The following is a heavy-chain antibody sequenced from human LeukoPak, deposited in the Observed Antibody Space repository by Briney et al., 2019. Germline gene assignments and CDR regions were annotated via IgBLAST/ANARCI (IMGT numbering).Heavy chain of an antibody. CDR1: GFTFSSYG. J-gene: IGHJ6*03. CDR2: VSGSGDLT. V-gene: IGHV3-23*01. Sequence: GGSLRLSCAASGFTFSSYGMSWVRQAPGKGLEWVSGVSGSGDLTYYADSVKGRFTISRDNSKNTLSLQMNSLRAEDTAVYYCARDGLPDIAAAGTRYYYYYYMDVWGKGTTVTVSS. CDR3: ARDGLPDIAAAGTRYYYYYYMDV. D-gene: IGHD6-13*01.